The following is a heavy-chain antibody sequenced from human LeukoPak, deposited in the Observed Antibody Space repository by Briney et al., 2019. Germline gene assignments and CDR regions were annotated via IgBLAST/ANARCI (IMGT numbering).Heavy chain of an antibody. CDR3: ARERGYSSSWYEDY. D-gene: IGHD6-13*01. CDR2: ISAYNGNT. CDR1: GYTFTAYY. Sequence: ASVKVSCKASGYTFTAYYILWVRQAPGQGLEWMGWISAYNGNTNYAQKLQGRVTMTTDTSTSTAYMELRSLRSDDTAVYYCARERGYSSSWYEDYWGQGTLVTVSS. J-gene: IGHJ4*02. V-gene: IGHV1-18*04.